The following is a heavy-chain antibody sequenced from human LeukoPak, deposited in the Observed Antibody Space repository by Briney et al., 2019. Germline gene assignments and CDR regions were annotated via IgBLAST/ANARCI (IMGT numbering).Heavy chain of an antibody. V-gene: IGHV1-2*02. Sequence: ASVKVSCKASGYTFTSYGISWVRQAPGQGLEWMGWINPNSGGTNYAQKFQGRVTMTRDTSISTAYMELSRLRSDDTAVYYCARATAIFGVVIMGDWFDPWGQGTLVTVSS. J-gene: IGHJ5*02. CDR3: ARATAIFGVVIMGDWFDP. CDR1: GYTFTSYG. CDR2: INPNSGGT. D-gene: IGHD3-3*01.